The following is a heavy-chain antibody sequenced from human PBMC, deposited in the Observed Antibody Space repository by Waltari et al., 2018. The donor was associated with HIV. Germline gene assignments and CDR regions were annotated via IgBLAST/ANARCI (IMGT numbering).Heavy chain of an antibody. CDR1: GGTFSRYP. J-gene: IGHJ3*01. Sequence: QVQLVQSGAEMTMSGSPVKVSCKASGGTFSRYPISWARQAPGHGLEWMGGIIPKFGTVKYAQKFQGRVTMTADESTSTVYLELTSLRSDDTAVYYCARGGCSGGTCYSKSFDLWGQGTLVTVSS. CDR2: IIPKFGTV. CDR3: ARGGCSGGTCYSKSFDL. D-gene: IGHD2-15*01. V-gene: IGHV1-69*01.